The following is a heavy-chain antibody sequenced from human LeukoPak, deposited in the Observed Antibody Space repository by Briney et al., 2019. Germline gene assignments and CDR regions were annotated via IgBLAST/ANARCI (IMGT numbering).Heavy chain of an antibody. Sequence: SETLSLTCTVSGDSISGYYWSWIRQPPGKGLEWIGYIYYSGNTNYNPSLKSRVTISVDTSKNQFSLKLSFVTAADTAVYYCARDRDYSNTERGSDYWGQGTLVTVSS. D-gene: IGHD4-11*01. CDR2: IYYSGNT. CDR3: ARDRDYSNTERGSDY. V-gene: IGHV4-59*12. J-gene: IGHJ4*02. CDR1: GDSISGYY.